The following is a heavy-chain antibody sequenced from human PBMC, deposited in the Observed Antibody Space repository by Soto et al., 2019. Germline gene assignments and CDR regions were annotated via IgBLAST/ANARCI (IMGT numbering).Heavy chain of an antibody. V-gene: IGHV4-34*01. CDR1: GGSFSDYY. J-gene: IGHJ4*02. Sequence: PSETMCLTCAVYGGSFSDYYWSWIRQPPGKGLEWIGEINHSGSTNYNPSLKSRVTISVDTSKNQFSLKLSSVTAADTAVYYCARGPRTIYDFWSGYLTYFDYWGQGTLVTVSS. CDR3: ARGPRTIYDFWSGYLTYFDY. CDR2: INHSGST. D-gene: IGHD3-3*01.